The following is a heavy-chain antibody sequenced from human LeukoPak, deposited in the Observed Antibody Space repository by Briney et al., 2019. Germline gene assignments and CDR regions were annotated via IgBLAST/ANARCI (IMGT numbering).Heavy chain of an antibody. CDR2: INPSGGST. CDR3: ARDLVAHDSSGLGDDY. J-gene: IGHJ4*02. Sequence: ASVKVSCKASGYTFTGYYMHWVRQAPGQGLEWMGIINPSGGSTSYAQKFQGRVTMTRDTSTSTVYMELSSLRSEDTAVYYCARDLVAHDSSGLGDDYWGQGTLVTVSS. V-gene: IGHV1-46*01. CDR1: GYTFTGYY. D-gene: IGHD3-22*01.